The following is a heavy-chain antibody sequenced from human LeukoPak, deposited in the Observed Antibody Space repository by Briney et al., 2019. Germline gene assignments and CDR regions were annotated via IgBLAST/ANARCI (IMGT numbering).Heavy chain of an antibody. V-gene: IGHV1-18*01. CDR1: GYTFTSYG. D-gene: IGHD3-10*02. J-gene: IGHJ4*02. CDR2: ISAYNGNT. CDR3: ATPFELFGESY. Sequence: ASVKVSCKASGYTFTSYGINWVRQAPGQGLEWMGWISAYNGNTNYAQNLQGRVTMTTDTSTGTAYMELRSLRSDDTAVYYCATPFELFGESYWGQGTLVTVSS.